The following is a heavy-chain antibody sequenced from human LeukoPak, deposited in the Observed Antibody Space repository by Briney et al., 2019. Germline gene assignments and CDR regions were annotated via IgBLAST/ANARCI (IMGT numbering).Heavy chain of an antibody. Sequence: PSETLSLTCAVYGGSFSGYYWSWIRQPPGKGLEWIGEINHSGSTNYNPSLKSRVTISVDTSKNQFSLKLSSVTAADTAVYYCARSPLALWFGELLFDAFDIWGQGTMVTVSS. CDR3: ARSPLALWFGELLFDAFDI. CDR1: GGSFSGYY. J-gene: IGHJ3*02. CDR2: INHSGST. D-gene: IGHD3-10*01. V-gene: IGHV4-34*01.